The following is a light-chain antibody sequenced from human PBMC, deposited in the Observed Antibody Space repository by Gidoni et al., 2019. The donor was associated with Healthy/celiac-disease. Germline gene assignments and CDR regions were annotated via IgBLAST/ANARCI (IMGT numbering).Light chain of an antibody. J-gene: IGLJ1*01. V-gene: IGLV1-40*01. Sequence: QSVLTQPPPVSGAPGQRVTISCTGSSSNIGAGYDVHWYQQLPGTAPKRLIYGNSNRPSGVPDRFSGSKSGTSASLAITGLQAEDEADYYCQSYDSSLSGHYVFGTGTKVTVL. CDR1: SSNIGAGYD. CDR2: GNS. CDR3: QSYDSSLSGHYV.